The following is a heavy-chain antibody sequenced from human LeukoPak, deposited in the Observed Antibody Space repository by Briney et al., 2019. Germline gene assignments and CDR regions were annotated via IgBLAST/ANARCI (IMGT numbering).Heavy chain of an antibody. V-gene: IGHV3-7*03. CDR2: IKQDGSEK. CDR1: GFTFSSYW. D-gene: IGHD6-13*01. CDR3: AKDGPSRYSSSWYPDAFDI. J-gene: IGHJ3*02. Sequence: QAGGSLRLSCAASGFTFSSYWMSWVRQAPGKGLEWVANIKQDGSEKYYVDSVKGRFTISRDNAKNSLYLQMNSLRAEDTAVYYCAKDGPSRYSSSWYPDAFDIWGQGTMVTVSS.